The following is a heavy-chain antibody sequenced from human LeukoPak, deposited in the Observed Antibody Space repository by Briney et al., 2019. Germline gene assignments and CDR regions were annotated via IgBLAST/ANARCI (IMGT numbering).Heavy chain of an antibody. J-gene: IGHJ3*02. Sequence: GGSLRLSCAASGFTFSNAWMNWVRQAPGKGLEWVGRIKTKTEGGTTDYAAPVKGRFTISRDDSKNTVYLQMNSLKTEDTAVYYCARARSIWPEGPAFDIWGQGTMVTVSS. CDR1: GFTFSNAW. D-gene: IGHD6-6*01. V-gene: IGHV3-15*01. CDR2: IKTKTEGGTT. CDR3: ARARSIWPEGPAFDI.